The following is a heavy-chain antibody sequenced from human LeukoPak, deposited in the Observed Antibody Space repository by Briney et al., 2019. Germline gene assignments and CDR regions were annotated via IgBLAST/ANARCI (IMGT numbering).Heavy chain of an antibody. CDR3: ARGQKRRYDFWRSSPFDI. D-gene: IGHD3-3*01. Sequence: PSETLSLTCTVSGGSISSYYWSWIRQPPGEGLEWIGEINHSGSTDYNPSLKSRVTISVDTSKNQFSLKLSSATAADTAVYYCARGQKRRYDFWRSSPFDIWGQGTMVTVSS. CDR2: INHSGST. CDR1: GGSISSYY. J-gene: IGHJ3*02. V-gene: IGHV4-34*01.